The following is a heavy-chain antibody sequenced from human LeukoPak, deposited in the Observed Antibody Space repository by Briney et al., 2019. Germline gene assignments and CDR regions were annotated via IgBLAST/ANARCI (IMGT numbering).Heavy chain of an antibody. CDR2: ISGSTTYI. Sequence: NPGGSLRLSCAASGFTFSTYSMNWVCQAPGKGLEWVSSISGSTTYINYADSVKGRFTVSRDNAKNSMYLQMSSLRAEDTAVYYCTRDYGGTEGVFDFWGQGSLVTVSS. J-gene: IGHJ4*02. CDR3: TRDYGGTEGVFDF. V-gene: IGHV3-21*01. D-gene: IGHD1-1*01. CDR1: GFTFSTYS.